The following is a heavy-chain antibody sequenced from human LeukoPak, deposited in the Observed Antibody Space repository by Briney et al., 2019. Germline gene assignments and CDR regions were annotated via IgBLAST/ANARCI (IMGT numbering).Heavy chain of an antibody. D-gene: IGHD1-26*01. V-gene: IGHV4-59*01. CDR3: ARHGGSYTFDL. CDR1: AGSMSSYY. J-gene: IGHJ4*02. CDR2: MYDSGST. Sequence: PSETLSLTCTVSAGSMSSYYWSWIRQPPGKGLELIGYMYDSGSTNYNPSLKSRATISVDTSKNQFSLRLSSVTAADTAVYYCARHGGSYTFDLWGQGVLVTVSS.